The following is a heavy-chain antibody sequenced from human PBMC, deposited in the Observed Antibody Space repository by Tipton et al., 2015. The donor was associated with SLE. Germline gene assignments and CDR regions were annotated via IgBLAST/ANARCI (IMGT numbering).Heavy chain of an antibody. CDR3: ARGLGVDYDFWSGPTFDY. CDR2: IYYSGST. CDR1: GGSISSSSHY. V-gene: IGHV4-39*07. J-gene: IGHJ4*02. D-gene: IGHD3-3*01. Sequence: TLSLTCTVSGGSISSSSHYWGWIRQPPGKGLEWIGSIYYSGSTNYNPSLKSRVTISEDTSRNQFSLKLSSVTAADTAVYYCARGLGVDYDFWSGPTFDYWGQGTLVTVSS.